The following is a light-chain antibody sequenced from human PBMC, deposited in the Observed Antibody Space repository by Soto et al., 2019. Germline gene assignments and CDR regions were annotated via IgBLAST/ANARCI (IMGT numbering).Light chain of an antibody. Sequence: QSALSQPASLSGSPGQSITISCTGISSDIGAYDYVSWFQQHPGKAPKLMISEVNNRPSGVSNRFSGSKSGNTAYLTISGLQVEDEADYYCSSYTSSSTHYVFGTGTKVTVL. CDR1: SSDIGAYDY. CDR2: EVN. V-gene: IGLV2-14*01. J-gene: IGLJ1*01. CDR3: SSYTSSSTHYV.